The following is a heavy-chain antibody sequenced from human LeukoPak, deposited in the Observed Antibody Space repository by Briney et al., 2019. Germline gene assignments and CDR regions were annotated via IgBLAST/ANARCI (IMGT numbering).Heavy chain of an antibody. J-gene: IGHJ4*02. CDR1: GFTFDDYA. D-gene: IGHD6-6*01. CDR3: AKGTSYSSSSDLDY. CDR2: ISWNSGSI. Sequence: GRSLRLSCAASGFTFDDYAVHWVRQAPGKGLEWVSGISWNSGSIGYADSVKGRFTISRDNAKNSLYLQMNSLRAEDMALYYCAKGTSYSSSSDLDYWGQGTLVTVSS. V-gene: IGHV3-9*03.